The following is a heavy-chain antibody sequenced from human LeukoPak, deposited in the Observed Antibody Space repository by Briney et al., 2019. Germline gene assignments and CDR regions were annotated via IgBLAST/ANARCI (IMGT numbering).Heavy chain of an antibody. CDR3: ARPFRKWFGELRGGTWFDP. D-gene: IGHD3-10*01. CDR2: INHSGST. V-gene: IGHV4-34*01. J-gene: IGHJ5*02. Sequence: PSETLSLTCAVYGGSFSGYYWSWIRQPPGKGLEWIGEINHSGSTNYNPSLKSRVTISVDTSKNQFSLKLSSVTAADTAVYYCARPFRKWFGELRGGTWFDPWGQGTLVTVSS. CDR1: GGSFSGYY.